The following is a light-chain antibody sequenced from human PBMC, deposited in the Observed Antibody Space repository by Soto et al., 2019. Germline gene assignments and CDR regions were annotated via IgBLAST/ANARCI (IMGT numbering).Light chain of an antibody. V-gene: IGLV9-49*01. J-gene: IGLJ1*01. CDR2: VGTGGIVG. CDR3: GAEPGSGSNFVYV. CDR1: SGYSNYK. Sequence: QLVLTQPPSASASLGASVTLTCTLSSGYSNYKVDWYQQRPGKGPRFVMRVGTGGIVGSKGDGIPDRFSVLGSGLNRYLTIKNIQEEDESDYHCGAEPGSGSNFVYVFGTGTKLTVL.